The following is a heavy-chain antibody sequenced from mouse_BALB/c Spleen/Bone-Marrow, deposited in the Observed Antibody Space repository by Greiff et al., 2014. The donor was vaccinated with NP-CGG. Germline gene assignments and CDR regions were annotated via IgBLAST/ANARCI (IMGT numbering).Heavy chain of an antibody. V-gene: IGHV1S137*01. J-gene: IGHJ4*01. Sequence: QGQLKEAGAEVGRAGGSGKIFCKGFGYTFTGFSIHRGEQRHAKRLGWVWVISTYSGNTNYNQKFKGKATMTVDKSSSTAHMELARLTSEDSAIYYCARYGYGSSYYAMDYWGQGTSVTVSS. CDR3: ARYGYGSSYYAMDY. D-gene: IGHD1-1*01. CDR2: ISTYSGNT. CDR1: GYTFTGFS.